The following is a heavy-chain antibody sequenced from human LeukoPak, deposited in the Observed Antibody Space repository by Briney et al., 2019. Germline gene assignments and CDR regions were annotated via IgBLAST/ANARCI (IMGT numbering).Heavy chain of an antibody. D-gene: IGHD6-13*01. J-gene: IGHJ4*02. Sequence: KPGESLKIXCKGSGYSFTSYWIGWVRQMPGKGLEWMGIIYPGDSDNRYSPSFQGQVTLSADKSISTAYLQWSSLKASDTAMYYCARHGQQLAPSPYYFDYWGQGTLVTVSS. CDR1: GYSFTSYW. CDR3: ARHGQQLAPSPYYFDY. V-gene: IGHV5-51*01. CDR2: IYPGDSDN.